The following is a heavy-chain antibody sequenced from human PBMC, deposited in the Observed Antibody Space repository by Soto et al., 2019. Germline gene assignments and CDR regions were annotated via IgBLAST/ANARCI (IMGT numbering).Heavy chain of an antibody. CDR1: GYTFTSYA. Sequence: VASVKVSCKASGYTFTSYAMHWVRQAPGQRLEWMGWINAGNGNTKYSQKFQGRVTITRDTSASTAYMELSSLRSEDTAVYYCASLGGEVRFSYYYGMDVWGQGTTVTVSS. CDR2: INAGNGNT. J-gene: IGHJ6*02. V-gene: IGHV1-3*01. D-gene: IGHD3-3*01. CDR3: ASLGGEVRFSYYYGMDV.